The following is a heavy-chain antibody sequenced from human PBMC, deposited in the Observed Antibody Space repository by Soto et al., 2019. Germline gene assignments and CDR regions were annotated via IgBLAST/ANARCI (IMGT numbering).Heavy chain of an antibody. Sequence: GGSLRLSCAASGFTFSSYSMNWVRQAPGKGLEWVSYISSSSSTIYYADSVKGRFTISRDNAKNSLYLQMNSLRAEDTAVYYCARRKRGDEYSSSWSRVDYWGQGTLVTVSS. D-gene: IGHD6-13*01. CDR2: ISSSSSTI. V-gene: IGHV3-48*01. CDR1: GFTFSSYS. J-gene: IGHJ4*02. CDR3: ARRKRGDEYSSSWSRVDY.